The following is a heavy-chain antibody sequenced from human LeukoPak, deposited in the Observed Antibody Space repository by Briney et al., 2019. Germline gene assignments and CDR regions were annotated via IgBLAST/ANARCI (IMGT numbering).Heavy chain of an antibody. V-gene: IGHV4-59*01. CDR2: IYYSGST. CDR1: GGSISSYY. D-gene: IGHD6-13*01. J-gene: IGHJ4*02. CDR3: ARYSNSWHDY. Sequence: SETLSLTCTVSGGSISSYYWSWIRQPPGKGLEWIGYIYYSGSTNYNPSLKSRVTISVDTSKNQFSLKLSSVAAADTAVYYCARYSNSWHDYWGQGTLVTVSS.